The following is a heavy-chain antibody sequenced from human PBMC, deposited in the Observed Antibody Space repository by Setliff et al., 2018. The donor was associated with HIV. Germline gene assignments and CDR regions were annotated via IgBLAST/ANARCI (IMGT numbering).Heavy chain of an antibody. V-gene: IGHV4-34*01. CDR1: RGSFSDYY. CDR2: TSYSGNT. CDR3: ARGNRNYYDSSGTVFDY. Sequence: ASETLSLTCVVYRGSFSDYYWTWIRQPPGKGLEWIGSTSYSGNTYYNPSLKSRVTISVDTSKNQFSLRLTSVTAADTAVYYCARGNRNYYDSSGTVFDYWGQGALVTVSS. J-gene: IGHJ4*02. D-gene: IGHD3-22*01.